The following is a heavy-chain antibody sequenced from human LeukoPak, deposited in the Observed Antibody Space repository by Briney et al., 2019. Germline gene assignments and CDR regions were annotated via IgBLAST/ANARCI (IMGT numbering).Heavy chain of an antibody. CDR1: GDSVSSDRAV. D-gene: IGHD2-8*02. V-gene: IGHV6-1*01. CDR2: TYYMSKWYN. CDR3: ARDQSWTTGFDI. Sequence: SQTLSLTFAISGDSVSSDRAVWNWIRQSPSRGLEWLGRTYYMSKWYNDYAVSVKSRITINPDTSKNQFPLQLNSVTPVDTAVYYCARDQSWTTGFDIWGQGTMVTVSS. J-gene: IGHJ3*02.